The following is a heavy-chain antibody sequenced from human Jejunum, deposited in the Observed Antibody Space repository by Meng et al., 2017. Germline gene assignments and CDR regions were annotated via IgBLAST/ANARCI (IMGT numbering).Heavy chain of an antibody. CDR2: IYHTWTT. Sequence: QAPGSRLAKPSGPLSLTCAVSCAASSDGNWWSWVPPPLGKARAWIGEIYHTWTTNYNPSLKSRVTMSLDKSKNQFSLELTSVTAADTAVYYCARDLLGPAIAATGWFDPWGQGTLVTVSS. CDR1: CAASSDGNW. CDR3: ARDLLGPAIAATGWFDP. J-gene: IGHJ5*02. V-gene: IGHV4-4*02. D-gene: IGHD6-13*01.